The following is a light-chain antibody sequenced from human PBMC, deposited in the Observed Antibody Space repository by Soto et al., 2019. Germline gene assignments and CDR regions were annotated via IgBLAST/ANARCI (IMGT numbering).Light chain of an antibody. CDR3: NSYTSSSTLV. CDR2: EVS. CDR1: SSDVGGYNY. J-gene: IGLJ1*01. V-gene: IGLV2-14*01. Sequence: QSVLTQPPSASGTPRQRVSISCTGTSSDVGGYNYVSWYQQYPGKAPKLMIYEVSNRPSGVSYRFSGSKSGNTASLTISGLLAEDEADYYCNSYTSSSTLVFGTGTKVTVL.